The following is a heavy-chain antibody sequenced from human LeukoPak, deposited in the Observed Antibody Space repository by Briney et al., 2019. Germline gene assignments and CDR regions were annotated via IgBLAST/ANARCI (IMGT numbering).Heavy chain of an antibody. D-gene: IGHD3-10*01. CDR3: ARSGSYSHTDPYFDY. Sequence: ASVKVSCKASGCTFTSYDINWVRQATGQGLEWMGLMNPNSGNTGYAQKFQGRVTMTRNTSISTAYMELSSLRSEDTAVYYCARSGSYSHTDPYFDYWGQGTLVTVSS. J-gene: IGHJ4*02. V-gene: IGHV1-8*01. CDR1: GCTFTSYD. CDR2: MNPNSGNT.